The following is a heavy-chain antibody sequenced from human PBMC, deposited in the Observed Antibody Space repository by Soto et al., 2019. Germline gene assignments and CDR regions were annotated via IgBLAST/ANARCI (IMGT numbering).Heavy chain of an antibody. J-gene: IGHJ6*02. CDR2: INPNSGGT. CDR1: GYTINGYY. CDR3: ARGSGSSWYNYYYGMDV. D-gene: IGHD6-13*01. Sequence: ASVKVSCKASGYTINGYYMHWVRQEPEQGLEWMGWINPNSGGTNYAQKFQGWVTMTRDTSISTAYMELSRLRSDDTAVYYCARGSGSSWYNYYYGMDVWGQGTTVTVSS. V-gene: IGHV1-2*04.